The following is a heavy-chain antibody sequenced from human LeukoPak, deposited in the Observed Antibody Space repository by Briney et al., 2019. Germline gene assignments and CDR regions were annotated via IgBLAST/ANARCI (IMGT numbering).Heavy chain of an antibody. CDR3: AGPGGQDSSGWWWVDY. V-gene: IGHV1-2*02. J-gene: IGHJ4*02. CDR1: GYTFTGYY. D-gene: IGHD6-19*01. CDR2: INPNSGGT. Sequence: EASVKVSCKASGYTFTGYYMHWVRQAPGQGLEWMGWINPNSGGTNYAQKFQGRVTMTRDTSISTAYMELSRLRSDDTAVYYCAGPGGQDSSGWWWVDYWGQGTLVTVSS.